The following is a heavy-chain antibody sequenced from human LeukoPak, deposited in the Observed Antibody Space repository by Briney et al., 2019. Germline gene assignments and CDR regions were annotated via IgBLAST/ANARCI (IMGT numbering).Heavy chain of an antibody. Sequence: PGGSLRLSCAASEFTFNSYAMSWVRQAPGKGLEWVSGISGSGLSTDYADSVKGRFTISRDNSKNTLYLQMNSLRAEDTAVYYCAKLTGFSTAITLFDYWGQGTLVTVSS. CDR3: AKLTGFSTAITLFDY. V-gene: IGHV3-23*01. CDR2: ISGSGLST. J-gene: IGHJ4*02. CDR1: EFTFNSYA. D-gene: IGHD2-21*02.